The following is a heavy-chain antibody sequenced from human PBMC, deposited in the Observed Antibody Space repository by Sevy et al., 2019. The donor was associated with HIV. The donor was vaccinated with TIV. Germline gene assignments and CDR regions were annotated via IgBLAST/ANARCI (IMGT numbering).Heavy chain of an antibody. CDR2: IGYDGTDI. V-gene: IGHV3-30*02. D-gene: IGHD6-19*01. Sequence: GGSLRLSCTASGFTFSYYGMHWVRQTPGKGLEWVAFIGYDGTDIYYSDSVKGRFAISTDNSKNTLFLQMNSLRTEDTAIYYCAKNTASAGTGGFDYWGQGALVTVSS. CDR3: AKNTASAGTGGFDY. CDR1: GFTFSYYG. J-gene: IGHJ4*02.